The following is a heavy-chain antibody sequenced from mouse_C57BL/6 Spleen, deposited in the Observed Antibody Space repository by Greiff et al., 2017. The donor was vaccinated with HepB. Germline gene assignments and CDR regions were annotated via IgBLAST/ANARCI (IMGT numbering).Heavy chain of an antibody. Sequence: VQLQQSGAELVKPGASVKLSCKASGYTFTEYTIHWVKQRSGQGLEWIGWFYPGSGSIKYNEKFKDKATLTADKSSSTVYMELSRLTSEDSAVYCCARHEEDYDYDGTWFAYWGQGTLVTVSA. CDR3: ARHEEDYDYDGTWFAY. CDR1: GYTFTEYT. V-gene: IGHV1-62-2*01. J-gene: IGHJ3*01. CDR2: FYPGSGSI. D-gene: IGHD2-4*01.